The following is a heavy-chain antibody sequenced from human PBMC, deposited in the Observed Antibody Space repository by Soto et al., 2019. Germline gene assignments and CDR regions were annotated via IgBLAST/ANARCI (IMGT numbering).Heavy chain of an antibody. CDR1: GFTFSSYG. Sequence: PGGSLRLSCAASGFTFSSYGMHWVRQAPGKGLEWVAVIWYDGSNKYYADSVKGRFTISRDNSKNTLYLQMNSLRAEDTAVYYCARSYYYDSSDYYPDAFDIWGQGTMVTVS. CDR2: IWYDGSNK. CDR3: ARSYYYDSSDYYPDAFDI. J-gene: IGHJ3*02. V-gene: IGHV3-33*01. D-gene: IGHD3-22*01.